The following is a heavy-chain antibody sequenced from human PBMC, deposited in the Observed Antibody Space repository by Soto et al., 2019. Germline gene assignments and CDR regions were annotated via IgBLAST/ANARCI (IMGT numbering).Heavy chain of an antibody. Sequence: PGESLKISCEGSGYNFTSFWIHWVRQRPGKGLEWMGRIDPRDSETNYSPSFQGHVTISTAKSVTTAYLQWSSLKASDTALYYCARREYSYSRGSFDYWGHGTLVTVSS. D-gene: IGHD3-22*01. CDR1: GYNFTSFW. V-gene: IGHV5-10-1*01. J-gene: IGHJ4*01. CDR2: IDPRDSET. CDR3: ARREYSYSRGSFDY.